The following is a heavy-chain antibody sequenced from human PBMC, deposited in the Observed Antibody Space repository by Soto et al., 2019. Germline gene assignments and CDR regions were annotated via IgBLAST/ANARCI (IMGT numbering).Heavy chain of an antibody. Sequence: GGSLRLSCAASGFTFSSYAMSWVRQAPGKGLEWVSAISGSGGSTYYADSVKGRFTISRDNSKNTLYLQMNSLRAEDTAVYYCAKVGYDYVWGSYPHDAFDIWGQGTLVTVSS. J-gene: IGHJ3*02. CDR3: AKVGYDYVWGSYPHDAFDI. CDR2: ISGSGGST. V-gene: IGHV3-23*01. D-gene: IGHD3-16*02. CDR1: GFTFSSYA.